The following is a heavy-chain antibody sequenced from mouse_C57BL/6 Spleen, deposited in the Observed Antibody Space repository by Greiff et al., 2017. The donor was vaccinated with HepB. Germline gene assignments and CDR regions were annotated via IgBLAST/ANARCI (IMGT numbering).Heavy chain of an antibody. V-gene: IGHV1-82*01. Sequence: VQRVESGPELVKPGASVKISCKASGYAFSSSWMNWVKQRPGKGLEWIGRIYPGDGDTNYNGKFKGKATLTADKSSSTAYMQLSSLTSEDSAVYFCASDYYGSSFDYWGQGTTLTVSS. D-gene: IGHD1-1*01. CDR1: GYAFSSSW. CDR2: IYPGDGDT. J-gene: IGHJ2*01. CDR3: ASDYYGSSFDY.